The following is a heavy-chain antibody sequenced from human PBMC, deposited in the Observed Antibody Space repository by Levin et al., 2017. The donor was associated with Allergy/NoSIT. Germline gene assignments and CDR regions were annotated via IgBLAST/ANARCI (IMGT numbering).Heavy chain of an antibody. CDR3: AKSGYCSSIGCYAAFDY. CDR1: GFTFSDYA. CDR2: ISSNGGST. D-gene: IGHD2-2*03. V-gene: IGHV3-64D*06. J-gene: IGHJ4*02. Sequence: GESLKISCSASGFTFSDYAMNWVRQAPGMGPEYVSGISSNGGSTYYADSVKGRFTASRDNAKNTLYLQMSSLRAEDTAVYYCAKSGYCSSIGCYAAFDYWGQGTLVTVSS.